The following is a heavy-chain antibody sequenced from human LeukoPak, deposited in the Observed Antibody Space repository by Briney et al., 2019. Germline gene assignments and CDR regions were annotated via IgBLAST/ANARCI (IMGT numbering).Heavy chain of an antibody. CDR3: AKATWSSGWGSFDY. CDR1: GFTFGDYA. J-gene: IGHJ4*02. D-gene: IGHD6-19*01. Sequence: GGSLRLSCAASGFTFGDYAMHWVRQAPGKGLEWVSGISWNSGSIGYADSVKGRFTISRDNAKNSLYLQMNSLRAEDTALYYCAKATWSSGWGSFDYWGQGTLVTVSS. CDR2: ISWNSGSI. V-gene: IGHV3-9*01.